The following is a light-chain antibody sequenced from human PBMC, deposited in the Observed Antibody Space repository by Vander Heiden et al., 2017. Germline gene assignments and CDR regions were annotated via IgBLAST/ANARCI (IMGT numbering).Light chain of an antibody. CDR2: DVS. V-gene: IGLV2-14*03. Sequence: QSALTPPSYVAGSPGPSTPTSCTGTSSDVGANNYVSWYQQHPGKAPELMIFDVSNRPSGVSIRFSGSKSGNTASLTISGLQAEDEADYYCSSFTSSRTVVFGGGTKLTVL. CDR1: SSDVGANNY. CDR3: SSFTSSRTVV. J-gene: IGLJ3*02.